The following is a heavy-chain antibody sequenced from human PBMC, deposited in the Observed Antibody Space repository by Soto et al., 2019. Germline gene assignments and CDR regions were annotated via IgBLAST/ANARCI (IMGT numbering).Heavy chain of an antibody. V-gene: IGHV4-59*01. CDR2: IYYSGST. J-gene: IGHJ4*02. CDR3: ARTRTALKTFDY. Sequence: KPSETLSLTCTVSGGSISSYYWSWIRQPPGKGLEWIGYIYYSGSTNYNPSLKSRVTISVDTSKNQFSLKLSSVTAADTAVYYCARTRTALKTFDYWGQGTLVTVSS. CDR1: GGSISSYY.